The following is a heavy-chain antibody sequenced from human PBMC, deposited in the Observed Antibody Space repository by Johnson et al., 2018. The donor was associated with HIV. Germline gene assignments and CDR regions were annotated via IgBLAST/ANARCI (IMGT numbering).Heavy chain of an antibody. D-gene: IGHD2-2*01. V-gene: IGHV3-30*18. CDR3: AKTAAADAFDI. CDR2: ISYDGSNK. Sequence: QVQLVESGGGVVQPGRSLRLSCAASGFTFSSYAMHWVRQAPGKGLEWVAVISYDGSNKYYADPVKGRFTISRDNSKNTLYLQMNSLRAEDTAVYYCAKTAAADAFDIWGQGTMVTVSS. J-gene: IGHJ3*02. CDR1: GFTFSSYA.